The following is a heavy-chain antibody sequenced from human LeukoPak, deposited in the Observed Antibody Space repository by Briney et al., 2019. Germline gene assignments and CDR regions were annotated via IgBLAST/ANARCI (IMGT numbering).Heavy chain of an antibody. J-gene: IGHJ4*02. CDR2: ISAYNGNT. D-gene: IGHD3-10*01. V-gene: IGHV1-18*01. Sequence: ASVKVSCKASGYTFTSYGISWVRQASGQGLEWMGWISAYNGNTNYAQKLQGRVTMTTDTSTSTAYMELRSLRSDDTAVYYCARDRGYYGSGSYDYWGQGTLVTVSS. CDR1: GYTFTSYG. CDR3: ARDRGYYGSGSYDY.